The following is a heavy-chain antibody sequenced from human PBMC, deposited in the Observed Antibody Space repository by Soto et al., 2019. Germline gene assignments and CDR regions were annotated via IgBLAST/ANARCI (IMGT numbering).Heavy chain of an antibody. D-gene: IGHD4-4*01. CDR1: GGSISSYY. Sequence: QVQLQESGPGLVKPSETLSLTCTVSGGSISSYYWSWIRQPPGKGLEWIGYIYYSGSTNYNPSLKSRVTISVDTSKNQFSLKLSSVTAADTAVYYCARQTVTTWNYYYYYYGMDVWGQGTTVTVSS. V-gene: IGHV4-59*01. CDR3: ARQTVTTWNYYYYYYGMDV. J-gene: IGHJ6*02. CDR2: IYYSGST.